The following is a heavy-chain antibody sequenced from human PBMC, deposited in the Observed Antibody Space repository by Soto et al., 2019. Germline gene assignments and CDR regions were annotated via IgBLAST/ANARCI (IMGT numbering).Heavy chain of an antibody. D-gene: IGHD3-22*01. CDR1: RFTFSSYA. CDR3: ARGGYYDSSGSHHPCFDD. J-gene: IGHJ4*02. V-gene: IGHV3-30-3*01. Sequence: PGGSLRLSCAASRFTFSSYAMHWVHQAPGKGLEWVAFVSNDGSNEYYADSVKGRVTISRDNSKNTLYLQMNSLRVEDTAVYYCARGGYYDSSGSHHPCFDDWGQGSLVTVSS. CDR2: VSNDGSNE.